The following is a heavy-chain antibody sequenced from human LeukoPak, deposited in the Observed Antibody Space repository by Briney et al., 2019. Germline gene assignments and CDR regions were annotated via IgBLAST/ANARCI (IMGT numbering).Heavy chain of an antibody. CDR1: GYTFTSYD. J-gene: IGHJ5*02. CDR2: MNPNSGNT. D-gene: IGHD3-10*01. CDR3: AITQLWFGGRRFDP. V-gene: IGHV1-8*01. Sequence: ASVKVSCMASGYTFTSYDINWVRQATGQGLEWMGWMNPNSGNTGYAQKFQGRVTMTRNTSISTAYMELRSLRSEDTAVYYCAITQLWFGGRRFDPWGQGTLVTVSS.